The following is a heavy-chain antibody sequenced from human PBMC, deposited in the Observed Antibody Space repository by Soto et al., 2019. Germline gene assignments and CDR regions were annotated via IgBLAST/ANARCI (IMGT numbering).Heavy chain of an antibody. CDR2: IIPIFGTA. CDR1: GGTFSSYA. V-gene: IGHV1-69*12. J-gene: IGHJ6*02. Sequence: QVQLVQSGAEVKKPGSSVKVSCKASGGTFSSYAISWVRQAPGQGLEWMGGIIPIFGTANYAQKFQGRVTITADESTSTAYMELRSLRSEDTAVYYCARGGKVILTGYPSPRDYYGMDVWGQGTTVTVSS. CDR3: ARGGKVILTGYPSPRDYYGMDV. D-gene: IGHD3-9*01.